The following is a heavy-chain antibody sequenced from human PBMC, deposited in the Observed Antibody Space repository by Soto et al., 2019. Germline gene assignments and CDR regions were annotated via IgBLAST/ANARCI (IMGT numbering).Heavy chain of an antibody. V-gene: IGHV4-4*02. CDR1: GASINNNNW. Sequence: SETLSLTCAVSGASINNNNWWSWVRQPPGKGLEWIGEIYHSGDTHYNPSLKSRVTLSVDKSKNQVSLNLTSVTAADTAVYYWARRQVGGVISYFDYWGQGTPVTVSS. CDR2: IYHSGDT. D-gene: IGHD3-10*01. CDR3: ARRQVGGVISYFDY. J-gene: IGHJ4*02.